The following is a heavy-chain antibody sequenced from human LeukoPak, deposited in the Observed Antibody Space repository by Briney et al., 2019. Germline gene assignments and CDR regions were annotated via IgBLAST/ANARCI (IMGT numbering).Heavy chain of an antibody. Sequence: GGSLRLSCAASGFTFSGSAMHWVRQASVKGLEWVGRIRSKANSYATAYAASVKGRFTISRDDSKNTAYLQMNSLKTEGTAVYYCNSNYEEADYWGQGTLVTVSS. CDR2: IRSKANSYAT. V-gene: IGHV3-73*01. J-gene: IGHJ4*02. CDR3: NSNYEEADY. CDR1: GFTFSGSA. D-gene: IGHD4-4*01.